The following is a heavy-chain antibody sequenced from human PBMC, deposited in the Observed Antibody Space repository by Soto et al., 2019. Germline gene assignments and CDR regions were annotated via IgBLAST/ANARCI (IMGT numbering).Heavy chain of an antibody. CDR2: ISAYNGNT. Sequence: GLEWMGWISAYNGNTNYAQKLQGRVNMTTDTSTSTAYMELRRLRSDDTAVYYCAREARNGVVTPAWFAPWGNGTLVTVPQ. V-gene: IGHV1-18*01. D-gene: IGHD3-3*01. J-gene: IGHJ5*02. CDR3: AREARNGVVTPAWFAP.